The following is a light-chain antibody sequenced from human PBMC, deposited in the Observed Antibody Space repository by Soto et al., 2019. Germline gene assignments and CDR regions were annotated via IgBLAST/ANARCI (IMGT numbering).Light chain of an antibody. V-gene: IGKV1-5*01. J-gene: IGKJ2*01. CDR3: QQYHSYYRT. CDR2: AAS. Sequence: DIQMIQSPSTLSASVGDRVTITCRASQTIRRWLAWYQQKPGKAPNLLIYAASTLKSGVPSRFSGNGSETEFTLTISSLQPDDFATYYCQQYHSYYRTFGQGTKLEIK. CDR1: QTIRRW.